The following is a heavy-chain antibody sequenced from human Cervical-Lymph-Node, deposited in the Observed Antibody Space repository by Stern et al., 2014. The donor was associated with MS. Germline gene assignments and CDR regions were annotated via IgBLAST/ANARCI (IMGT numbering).Heavy chain of an antibody. Sequence: QVQLQESGPGLVKPSETLSLTCTVSGGSISSYYWSWIRQLPGKGLEWIGDIYYSESTNYNPSLKSRVTISVDTSKNQFSLKLSSVTAADTAVYYCARDSLYSKSALDYWGQGTLVTVSS. CDR1: GGSISSYY. CDR3: ARDSLYSKSALDY. D-gene: IGHD4-11*01. V-gene: IGHV4-59*01. J-gene: IGHJ4*02. CDR2: IYYSEST.